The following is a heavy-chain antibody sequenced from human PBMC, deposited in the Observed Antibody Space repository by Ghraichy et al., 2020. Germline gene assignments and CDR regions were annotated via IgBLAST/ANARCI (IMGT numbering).Heavy chain of an antibody. CDR2: INHSGST. CDR1: GGSFSGYY. Sequence: SETLSLTCAVYGGSFSGYYWSWIRQPPGKGLEWIGEINHSGSTNYNPSLKSRVTISVDTSKNQFSLELSSVTAADTAVYYCARDDGYYGSGAMDYFDYWGQGTLVTVSS. V-gene: IGHV4-34*01. D-gene: IGHD3-10*01. CDR3: ARDDGYYGSGAMDYFDY. J-gene: IGHJ4*02.